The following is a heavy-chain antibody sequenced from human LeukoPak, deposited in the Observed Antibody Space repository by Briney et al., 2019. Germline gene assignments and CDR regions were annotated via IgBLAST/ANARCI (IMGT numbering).Heavy chain of an antibody. CDR1: RFTFSTYA. CDR2: VTSSGGST. V-gene: IGHV3-23*01. CDR3: AKEGYSCGRNDY. Sequence: GGSLRLSCAASRFTFSTYAMSWVRQAPGKGLGWVSTVTSSGGSTYYTDSVKGRFTISRDNSKNTLYLQMNSLRAEDTAVYYCAKEGYSCGRNDYWGQGTLVTVSS. D-gene: IGHD5-18*01. J-gene: IGHJ4*02.